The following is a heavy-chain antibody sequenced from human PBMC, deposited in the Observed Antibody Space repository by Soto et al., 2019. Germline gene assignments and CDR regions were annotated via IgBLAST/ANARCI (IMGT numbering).Heavy chain of an antibody. J-gene: IGHJ5*02. CDR3: ARVSVAVAENWFDP. V-gene: IGHV1-18*01. CDR2: ISAYNGNT. CDR1: GYTFTSYG. D-gene: IGHD6-19*01. Sequence: ASVKVTCKASGYTFTSYGISWVRQAPGQGLEWMGWISAYNGNTNYAQKLQGRVTMTTDTSTSTAYMELRSLRSDDTAVYYCARVSVAVAENWFDPWGQGTLVTVSS.